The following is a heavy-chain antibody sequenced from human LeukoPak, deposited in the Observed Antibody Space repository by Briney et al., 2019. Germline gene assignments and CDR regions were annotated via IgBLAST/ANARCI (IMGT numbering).Heavy chain of an antibody. CDR3: ARDGRVGYFQH. J-gene: IGHJ1*01. CDR1: GYTFTGYG. Sequence: ASVKVSCKASGYTFTGYGISWVRLAPGQGLEWMGWISAYSGNTYYAQKLQGRVTMTTDTSTSTAYMELRSLRSDDTAVYYCARDGRVGYFQHWGQGTLVTVSS. CDR2: ISAYSGNT. V-gene: IGHV1-18*01. D-gene: IGHD3-10*01.